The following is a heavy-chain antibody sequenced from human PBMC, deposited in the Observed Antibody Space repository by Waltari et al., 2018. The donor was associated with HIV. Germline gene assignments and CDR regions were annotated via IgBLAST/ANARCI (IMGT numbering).Heavy chain of an antibody. J-gene: IGHJ4*02. CDR1: GFTLSSYA. CDR2: ISGSGGST. CDR3: AKEGIAGRPSVPDY. D-gene: IGHD6-6*01. Sequence: EVQLLESGGGLVPPGGSLRLSCAASGFTLSSYAMSWVRQAPGKGLEWVSVISGSGGSTYYADFVKGRFTISRDNSKNTLYLQMNSLRAEDTAVYYCAKEGIAGRPSVPDYWGQGTLVTVSS. V-gene: IGHV3-23*01.